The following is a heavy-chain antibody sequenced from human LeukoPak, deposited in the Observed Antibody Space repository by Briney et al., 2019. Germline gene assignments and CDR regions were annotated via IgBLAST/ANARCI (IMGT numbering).Heavy chain of an antibody. CDR1: GGSISSYY. J-gene: IGHJ4*02. V-gene: IGHV4-34*01. D-gene: IGHD2-21*01. CDR3: ARGLEEGDDRDY. CDR2: INHSGST. Sequence: PSETLSLTCTVSGGSISSYYWSWIRQPPGKGPEWIGEINHSGSTNYNPSLKSRVTISVDTSKNQFSLKLSSVTAADTAVYYCARGLEEGDDRDYWGQGTLVTVSS.